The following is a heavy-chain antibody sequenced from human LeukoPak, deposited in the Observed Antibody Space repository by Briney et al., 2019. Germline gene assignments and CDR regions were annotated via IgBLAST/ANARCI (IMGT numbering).Heavy chain of an antibody. J-gene: IGHJ4*02. Sequence: PGRSLRLSCAASGFTFSSYAMSWVRQAPGKGLEWVSGISGSGGSTYYADSVKGRFTISRDNSKNTLYLQMNSLRAEDTAVYYCAKDLNKYSSSWFFDYWGQGTQVTVSS. CDR1: GFTFSSYA. CDR2: ISGSGGST. CDR3: AKDLNKYSSSWFFDY. D-gene: IGHD6-13*01. V-gene: IGHV3-23*01.